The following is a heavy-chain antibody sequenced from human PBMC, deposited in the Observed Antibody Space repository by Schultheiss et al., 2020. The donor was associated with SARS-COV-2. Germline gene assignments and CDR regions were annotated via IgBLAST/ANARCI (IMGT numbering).Heavy chain of an antibody. D-gene: IGHD3-9*01. J-gene: IGHJ4*02. CDR3: ARGPDYDILTGYPVAYYFDY. CDR2: IYYSGST. V-gene: IGHV4-39*01. CDR1: GGSISSSSSY. Sequence: SETLSLTCTVSGGSISSSSSYWGWVRQPPGKGLEWLGSIYYSGSTYYNPSLKSRVTISVDTSKNQFSLKVSSVTAADTAVYYCARGPDYDILTGYPVAYYFDYWGQGTLVTVSS.